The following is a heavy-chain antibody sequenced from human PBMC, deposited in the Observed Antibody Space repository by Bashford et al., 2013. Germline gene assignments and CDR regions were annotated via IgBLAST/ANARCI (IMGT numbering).Heavy chain of an antibody. Sequence: VRQAPGKGLEWVSSISSSSSYIYYADSVKGRFTISRDNAKNSLYLQMNSLRAEDTAVYYCAREPNYYDSSGYGLHFDYWGQGTLVTVSS. D-gene: IGHD3-22*01. CDR2: ISSSSSYI. CDR3: AREPNYYDSSGYGLHFDY. V-gene: IGHV3-21*01. J-gene: IGHJ4*02.